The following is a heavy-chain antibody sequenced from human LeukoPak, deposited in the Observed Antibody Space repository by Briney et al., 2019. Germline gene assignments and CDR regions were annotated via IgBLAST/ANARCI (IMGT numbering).Heavy chain of an antibody. CDR2: ISYDATNE. J-gene: IGHJ4*02. CDR1: GFTFSSYV. D-gene: IGHD3-22*01. Sequence: GPSLRLSCAASGFTFSSYVMHWVRQAPGKGLEWVTVISYDATNESYADSVKGRFTISRDNSKNTLYLQMNSLGPEDTAVYYCARDPRSSGYFFDYWGQGTLVTVSS. V-gene: IGHV3-30*04. CDR3: ARDPRSSGYFFDY.